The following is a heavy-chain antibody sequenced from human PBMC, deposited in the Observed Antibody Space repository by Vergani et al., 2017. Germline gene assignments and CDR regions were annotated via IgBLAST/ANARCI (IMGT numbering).Heavy chain of an antibody. CDR1: GGSISSYY. D-gene: IGHD3-10*01. V-gene: IGHV4-59*01. CDR2: IYYSGST. CDR3: ARVQGGDAVPYLDY. J-gene: IGHJ4*02. Sequence: QVQLQESGPGLVKPSETLSLTCTVSGGSISSYYWSWIRQPPGKGLEWIGYIYYSGSTNSNPSLKSRVTIPVDTPKSQLSLNLSSVTAADTAVYYCARVQGGDAVPYLDYWGQGTLVTVSS.